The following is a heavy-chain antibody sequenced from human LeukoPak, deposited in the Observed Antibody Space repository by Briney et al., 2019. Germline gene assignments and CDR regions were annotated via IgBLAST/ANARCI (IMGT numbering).Heavy chain of an antibody. Sequence: ASVKVSCKASGGTFSSYAISWVRQAPGQGLEWMGGIIPIFGTANYAQKFQGRVTITADESTSTAYMELSSLRSGDTAVYYCARGPPYCGGDCHPGAFDIWGQGTMVTVSS. CDR1: GGTFSSYA. J-gene: IGHJ3*02. CDR2: IIPIFGTA. D-gene: IGHD2-21*01. CDR3: ARGPPYCGGDCHPGAFDI. V-gene: IGHV1-69*13.